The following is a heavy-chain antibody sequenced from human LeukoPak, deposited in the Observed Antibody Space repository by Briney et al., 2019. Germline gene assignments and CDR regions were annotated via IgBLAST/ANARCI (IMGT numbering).Heavy chain of an antibody. Sequence: PSETLSLTCAVYGGSFSGYYWSWIRQPPGKGLEWIGEINHSGSTNYNPSLKSRVTISVDTPKNQFSLKLSSVTAADTAVYYCARGGRMGRITMVRGVIFFDYWGQGTLVTVSS. D-gene: IGHD3-10*01. CDR2: INHSGST. J-gene: IGHJ4*02. CDR1: GGSFSGYY. CDR3: ARGGRMGRITMVRGVIFFDY. V-gene: IGHV4-34*01.